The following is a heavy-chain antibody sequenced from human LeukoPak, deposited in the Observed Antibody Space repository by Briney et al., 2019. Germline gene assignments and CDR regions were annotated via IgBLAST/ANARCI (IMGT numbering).Heavy chain of an antibody. CDR2: FSGSGGST. CDR3: ASLWWSKLASDDY. Sequence: GGSLRLSCAASGFTFSSYAMSWVRQAPGKGLECISGFSGSGGSTYYADSVKGRFTISRDNSKNTLYLQMNSLRAEDTAVYYCASLWWSKLASDDYWGQGTLVTVSS. V-gene: IGHV3-23*01. CDR1: GFTFSSYA. J-gene: IGHJ4*02. D-gene: IGHD2-21*01.